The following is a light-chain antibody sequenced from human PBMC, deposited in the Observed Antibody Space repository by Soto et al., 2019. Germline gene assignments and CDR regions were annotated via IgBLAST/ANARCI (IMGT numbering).Light chain of an antibody. CDR3: KQSSAFPLT. J-gene: IGKJ4*01. Sequence: DIQMTQSPSTLSASVGDRVTITCRASQSIGDSLAWYQQKPGKAPYLLISDVSSLERGVPSRFSGSGSGTDFTLTISSLQPEDFATYFCKQSSAFPLTFGGGTKV. V-gene: IGKV1-5*01. CDR1: QSIGDS. CDR2: DVS.